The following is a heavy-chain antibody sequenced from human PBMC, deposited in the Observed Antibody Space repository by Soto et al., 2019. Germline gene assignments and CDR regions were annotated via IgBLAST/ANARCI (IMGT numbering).Heavy chain of an antibody. J-gene: IGHJ5*02. V-gene: IGHV4-34*01. CDR3: ARGRYSSGWYNWLDP. Sequence: SETLSLTCAVYGGSFSGYYWSWIRQPPGKGLEWIGEINHSGSTNYNPSLKSRVTISVDTSKNQFSLKLSSVTAADTAVYYCARGRYSSGWYNWLDPWGQGTLVTVYS. CDR2: INHSGST. D-gene: IGHD6-19*01. CDR1: GGSFSGYY.